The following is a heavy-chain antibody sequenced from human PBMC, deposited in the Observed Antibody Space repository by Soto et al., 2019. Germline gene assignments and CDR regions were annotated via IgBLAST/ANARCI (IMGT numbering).Heavy chain of an antibody. D-gene: IGHD6-19*01. CDR2: VKQDGSEV. V-gene: IGHV3-7*05. Sequence: GGSLRLSCAASGFTFSNHWMTWVRQAPGKGLEWVASVKQDGSEVYYGDSVKGRFTISRDNAKNSLFLQLNSLRAEDTAMYYCARDPGISSGWYYFDYWGQGTLVTVSS. J-gene: IGHJ4*02. CDR3: ARDPGISSGWYYFDY. CDR1: GFTFSNHW.